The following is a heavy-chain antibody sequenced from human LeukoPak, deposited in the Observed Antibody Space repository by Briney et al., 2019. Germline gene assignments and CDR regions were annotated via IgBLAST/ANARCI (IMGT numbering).Heavy chain of an antibody. CDR2: IRYDGRNK. Sequence: GGSLRLSCAASEFTFSSYGMNWVRQAPGKGLEWVAFIRYDGRNKYYADSVKGRFTISRDNSKNTLYLQMNSLRAEDTAVYYCAKADRRWATYYYDTSGYYYDYWGQGTLVTVSS. CDR3: AKADRRWATYYYDTSGYYYDY. CDR1: EFTFSSYG. J-gene: IGHJ4*02. D-gene: IGHD3-22*01. V-gene: IGHV3-30*02.